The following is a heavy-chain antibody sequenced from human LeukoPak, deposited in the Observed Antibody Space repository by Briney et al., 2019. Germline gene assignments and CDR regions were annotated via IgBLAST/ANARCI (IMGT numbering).Heavy chain of an antibody. J-gene: IGHJ5*02. D-gene: IGHD3-22*01. CDR3: ARDLGQYYDTSDNWFDP. Sequence: PGGSLRLSCAASGFSFGNYWMSWVRQAPGKGLVWVSRINSDGINTSYADSVKGRFTISRDNAKNTLNLQMNSLRAEDTAVYYCARDLGQYYDTSDNWFDPWGQGTLVTVSS. V-gene: IGHV3-74*01. CDR2: INSDGINT. CDR1: GFSFGNYW.